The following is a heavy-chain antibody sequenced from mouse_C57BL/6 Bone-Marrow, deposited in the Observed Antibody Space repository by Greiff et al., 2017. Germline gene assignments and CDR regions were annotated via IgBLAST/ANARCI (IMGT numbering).Heavy chain of an antibody. V-gene: IGHV1-50*01. CDR1: GYTFTSYW. Sequence: QVHVKQPGAELVKPGASVKLSCKASGYTFTSYWMQWVKQRPGQGLEWIGEIDPSDSYTNYNQKFKGKATLTVDTSSSTAYMQLSSLTSEDSAVYYCARSGGYSNYEYYYAMDYWGQGTSVTVSS. CDR3: ARSGGYSNYEYYYAMDY. J-gene: IGHJ4*01. D-gene: IGHD2-5*01. CDR2: IDPSDSYT.